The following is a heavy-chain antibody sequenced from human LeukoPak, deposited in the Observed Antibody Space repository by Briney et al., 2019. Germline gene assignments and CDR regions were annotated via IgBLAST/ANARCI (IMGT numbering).Heavy chain of an antibody. Sequence: GASVKVSCKASGGTLSRHAISWVRQAPGQGLEWMGGIVPVVGRPSYAQEFQGRVTITADESMTTTYMELSGLRSEDTAVYFCATRYSINGVWYMMPGLYWGQGTLVTVSS. CDR2: IVPVVGRP. D-gene: IGHD2-8*01. V-gene: IGHV1-69*13. J-gene: IGHJ4*02. CDR1: GGTLSRHA. CDR3: ATRYSINGVWYMMPGLY.